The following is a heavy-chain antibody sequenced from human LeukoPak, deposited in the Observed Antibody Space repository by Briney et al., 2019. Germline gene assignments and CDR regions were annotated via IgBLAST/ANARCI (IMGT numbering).Heavy chain of an antibody. D-gene: IGHD2-2*01. J-gene: IGHJ4*02. CDR3: ARGRGTTSSNFDY. Sequence: GASVKVSCTASGYTFTGYYMHWVRQAPGQGLEWMGWINPNNGGTNYAQKFQGRVTMTRDTSISTAYMELSRLTSDDTAVYYCARGRGTTSSNFDYWGQGTLVTVSS. CDR1: GYTFTGYY. V-gene: IGHV1-2*02. CDR2: INPNNGGT.